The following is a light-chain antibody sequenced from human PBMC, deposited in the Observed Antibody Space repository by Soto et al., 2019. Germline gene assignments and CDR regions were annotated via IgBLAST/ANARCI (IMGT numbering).Light chain of an antibody. CDR2: ERS. CDR1: SSDFGTYNL. CDR3: CSFTASNTNV. Sequence: QSVLGQPASVSGSPGHSITISCTGISSDFGTYNLVSWYQHHPGKVPKLIIYERSKRPSGVSDRFSGSKSGNTASLTISGLQTEEEAVSYYCSFTASNTNVFGTGTKVTVL. V-gene: IGLV2-23*01. J-gene: IGLJ1*01.